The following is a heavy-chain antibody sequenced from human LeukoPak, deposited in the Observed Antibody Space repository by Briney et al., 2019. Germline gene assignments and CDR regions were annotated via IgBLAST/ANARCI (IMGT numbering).Heavy chain of an antibody. CDR2: INHSGST. J-gene: IGHJ4*02. CDR1: GGSNSSYY. V-gene: IGHV4-34*01. CDR3: ARLLRYFDWLPRHFDY. Sequence: PSETLSLTCTVSGGSNSSYYWSWIRQPPGKGLEWIGEINHSGSTNYNPSLKSRVTISVDTSKNQFSLKLSSVTAADTAVYYCARLLRYFDWLPRHFDYWGQGTLVTVSS. D-gene: IGHD3-9*01.